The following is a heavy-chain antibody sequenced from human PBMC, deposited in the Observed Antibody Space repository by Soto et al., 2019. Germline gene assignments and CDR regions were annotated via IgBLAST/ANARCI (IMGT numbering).Heavy chain of an antibody. V-gene: IGHV3-23*01. CDR3: AKRASGSYFDY. J-gene: IGHJ4*02. D-gene: IGHD3-10*01. CDR1: GFTFSSYA. Sequence: EVQLLESGGGLVQPGGSLRLSCAASGFTFSSYAMNFVRQAPGKGLEWVSVISGSGGSTYYAYSVKGRFTISRDNSKNTLYLQMKSLGAEDTAVYYCAKRASGSYFDYWGQGTLVTVSS. CDR2: ISGSGGST.